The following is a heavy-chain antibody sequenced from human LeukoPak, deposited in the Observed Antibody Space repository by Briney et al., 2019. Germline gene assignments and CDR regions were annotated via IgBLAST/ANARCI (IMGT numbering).Heavy chain of an antibody. V-gene: IGHV4-4*02. CDR1: GGSISSSNW. J-gene: IGHJ3*02. D-gene: IGHD3-16*01. CDR3: ARALTDHDAFDI. Sequence: PSETLSLTCAVSGGSISSSNWWSWVRQPPGKGLEWIGEIYHSGSTNYNPSLKSRVTISVDKSKNQFSLKLSSVPAADTAVYYCARALTDHDAFDIWGQGTMVTVSS. CDR2: IYHSGST.